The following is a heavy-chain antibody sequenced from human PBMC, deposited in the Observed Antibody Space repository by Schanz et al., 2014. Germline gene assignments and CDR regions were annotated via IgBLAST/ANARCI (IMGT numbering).Heavy chain of an antibody. D-gene: IGHD6-6*01. CDR3: VREGSSSPDCCYYNGMDV. V-gene: IGHV3-21*01. J-gene: IGHJ6*02. CDR1: GFTFRNYK. CDR2: ISSTSTYI. Sequence: EVQLAESGGSLVKPRGSLRLSCAASGFTFRNYKMIWVRQAPGKGLEWVSSISSTSTYINYADSVKGRFTISRDNAKNSLHLQMNSLRAEDTAVYYCVREGSSSPDCCYYNGMDVWGQGTTVTVSS.